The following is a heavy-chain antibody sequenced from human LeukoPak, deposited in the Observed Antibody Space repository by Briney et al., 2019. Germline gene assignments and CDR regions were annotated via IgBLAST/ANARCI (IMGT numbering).Heavy chain of an antibody. Sequence: GGSLRLSCAASGFTFSDSAVHWVRQASGKGLHWVGRIRRKAHNYATAYGASVKGRFTISRDDSQSTAYLQMNSLKTEDTAVYYCTRHVTMSSGWAYDYWGQGILVIVSS. D-gene: IGHD6-19*01. CDR1: GFTFSDSA. V-gene: IGHV3-73*01. J-gene: IGHJ4*02. CDR3: TRHVTMSSGWAYDY. CDR2: IRRKAHNYAT.